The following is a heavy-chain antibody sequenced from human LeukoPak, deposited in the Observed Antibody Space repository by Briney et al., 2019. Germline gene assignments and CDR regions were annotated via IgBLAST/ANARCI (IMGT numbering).Heavy chain of an antibody. J-gene: IGHJ3*02. D-gene: IGHD3-22*01. CDR2: INPSGGST. CDR1: GYTFSSYY. Sequence: ASVKVSCMASGYTFSSYYIHWVRQAPGQGLEWVGIINPSGGSTSYAPKFQGRVTMTRDMSTSTVYMELSSLRSEDTAVYYCARGHFYDSSGYHDAFDIWGQGTMVTVSS. CDR3: ARGHFYDSSGYHDAFDI. V-gene: IGHV1-46*01.